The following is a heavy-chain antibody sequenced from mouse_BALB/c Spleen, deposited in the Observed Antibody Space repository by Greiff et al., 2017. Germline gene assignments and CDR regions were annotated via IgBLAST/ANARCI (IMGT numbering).Heavy chain of an antibody. Sequence: QVQLKESGPELVKPGASVRISCKASGYTFTSYYIHWVKQRPGQGLEWIGWIYPGNVNTKYNEKFKGKATLTADKSSSTAYMQLSSLTSEDSAVYFCARSVTTAFAYWGQGTLVTVSA. J-gene: IGHJ3*01. CDR2: IYPGNVNT. V-gene: IGHV1S56*01. D-gene: IGHD1-2*01. CDR3: ARSVTTAFAY. CDR1: GYTFTSYY.